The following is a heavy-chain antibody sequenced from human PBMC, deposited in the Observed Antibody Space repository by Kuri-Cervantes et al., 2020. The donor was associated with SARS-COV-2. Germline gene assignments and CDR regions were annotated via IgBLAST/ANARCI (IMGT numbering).Heavy chain of an antibody. V-gene: IGHV1-18*04. CDR1: GYTFTGYY. CDR2: ISAYNGNT. J-gene: IGHJ4*02. D-gene: IGHD4-17*01. CDR3: ARVWGVTVHAQFDY. Sequence: ASVNVSCKASGYTFTGYYMHWVRQAPGQGLEWMGWISAYNGNTNYAQKLQGRVTMTTDTYTSTAYMGLRSLRSDDTVVYYYARVWGVTVHAQFDYWGQGPLVTVSS.